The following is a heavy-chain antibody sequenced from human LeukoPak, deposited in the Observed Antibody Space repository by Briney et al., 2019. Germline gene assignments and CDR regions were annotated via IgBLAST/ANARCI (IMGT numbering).Heavy chain of an antibody. CDR1: GGTFSSYA. CDR3: AREGNYGSGSYYPAPFDY. V-gene: IGHV1-69*06. Sequence: ASVKVFCKASGGTFSSYAISWVRQAPGQGLEWMGGIIPIFGTANYAQKFQGRVTITADKSTSTAYMELSSLRSEDTAVYYCAREGNYGSGSYYPAPFDYWGQGTLVTVSS. J-gene: IGHJ4*02. D-gene: IGHD3-10*01. CDR2: IIPIFGTA.